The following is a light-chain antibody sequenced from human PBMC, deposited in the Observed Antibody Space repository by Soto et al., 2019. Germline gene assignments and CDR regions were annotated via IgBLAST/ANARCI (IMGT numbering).Light chain of an antibody. V-gene: IGLV1-40*01. J-gene: IGLJ1*01. CDR1: TSNIGTRSD. CDR2: DDN. Sequence: QSVLTQPPSVSGAPGQRVTISCTGSTSNIGTRSDVHWFQQLPGTAPKLLIFDDNNRPSGVPDRFSGSKSGTSASLAITGLQAEDEADCYCQSYDNSLSGYVFGTGTKLTVL. CDR3: QSYDNSLSGYV.